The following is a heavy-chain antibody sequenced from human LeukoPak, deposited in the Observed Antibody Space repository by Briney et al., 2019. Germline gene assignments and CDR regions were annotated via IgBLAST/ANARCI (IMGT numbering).Heavy chain of an antibody. CDR1: GGSFSGYY. D-gene: IGHD1-26*01. Sequence: SETLSLTCAVYGGSFSGYYWSWIRQPPGKGLEWIGEINHSGSTNYNPSLKSRVTISVDTSKNQFSLKLSSVTAADTAVYYCARGESKWELPQGRAFDIWGQGTMVTVSS. V-gene: IGHV4-34*01. CDR3: ARGESKWELPQGRAFDI. J-gene: IGHJ3*02. CDR2: INHSGST.